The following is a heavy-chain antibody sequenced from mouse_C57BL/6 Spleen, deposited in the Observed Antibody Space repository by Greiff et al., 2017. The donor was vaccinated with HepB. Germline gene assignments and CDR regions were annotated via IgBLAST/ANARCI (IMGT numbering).Heavy chain of an antibody. Sequence: VQLQQPGAELVKPGASVKLSCKASGYTFTSYWMHWVKQRPGQGLEWIGMIHPNSGSTNYNEKFKSKATLTVDKSSSTAYMQLSSLTSEDSAVYYCARGDYYSNYEGAYWGQGTLVTVSA. CDR3: ARGDYYSNYEGAY. CDR1: GYTFTSYW. CDR2: IHPNSGST. D-gene: IGHD2-5*01. V-gene: IGHV1-64*01. J-gene: IGHJ3*01.